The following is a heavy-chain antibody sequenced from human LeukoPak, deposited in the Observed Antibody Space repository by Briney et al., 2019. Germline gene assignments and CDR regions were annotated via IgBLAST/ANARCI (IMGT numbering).Heavy chain of an antibody. CDR1: GYTFTGYY. J-gene: IGHJ3*02. V-gene: IGHV1-2*02. CDR3: ARGPPVVVTASAFDI. CDR2: INPNSGGT. D-gene: IGHD2-21*02. Sequence: ASVTVSCKASGYTFTGYYMHWVRQAPGQGLEWMGWINPNSGGTNYAQKFQGRVTMTRDTSISTAYMELSRLRSDDTAVYYCARGPPVVVTASAFDIWGQGTMVTVSS.